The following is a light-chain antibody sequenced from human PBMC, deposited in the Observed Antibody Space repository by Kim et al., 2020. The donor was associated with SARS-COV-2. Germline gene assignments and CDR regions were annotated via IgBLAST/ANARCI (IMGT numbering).Light chain of an antibody. CDR2: DAS. CDR3: QQYAYWRA. V-gene: IGKV3-15*01. J-gene: IGKJ5*01. Sequence: EIVMTQSPATLSLSPGERATLSCRASQSISSNLAWYQQKPGQAPRVLTYDASARATGIPARFSGSGSGTDFTLTISNVQSEDFAVYYCQQYAYWRAFGQGTRLEIK. CDR1: QSISSN.